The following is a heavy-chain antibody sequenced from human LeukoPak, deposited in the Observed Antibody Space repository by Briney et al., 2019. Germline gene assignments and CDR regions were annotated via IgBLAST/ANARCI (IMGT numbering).Heavy chain of an antibody. D-gene: IGHD3-9*01. V-gene: IGHV1-69*01. CDR2: INPVFGTA. CDR1: GDTFSSYV. Sequence: SVTVSCTASGDTFSSYVISWVRQAPGQGLEWMGGINPVFGTAHYAQKFQDRVTITADESTSTAYMELSSLRSEDTAVYYCAKTFLTAYDTYFYYYGLDVWGQGTPVTVSS. CDR3: AKTFLTAYDTYFYYYGLDV. J-gene: IGHJ6*02.